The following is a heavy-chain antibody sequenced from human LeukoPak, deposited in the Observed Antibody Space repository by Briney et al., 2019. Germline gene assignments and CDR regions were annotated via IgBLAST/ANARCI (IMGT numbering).Heavy chain of an antibody. Sequence: GGSLRLSCAASGFTFSSYSMNWVRQAPGKGLEWVSSISSSSSYIYYTDSVKGRFTISRDNAKNSLYLQMNSLRAEDTAVYYCARAGNRDAFDIWGQGTMVTVSS. CDR2: ISSSSSYI. V-gene: IGHV3-21*01. CDR3: ARAGNRDAFDI. J-gene: IGHJ3*02. D-gene: IGHD2/OR15-2a*01. CDR1: GFTFSSYS.